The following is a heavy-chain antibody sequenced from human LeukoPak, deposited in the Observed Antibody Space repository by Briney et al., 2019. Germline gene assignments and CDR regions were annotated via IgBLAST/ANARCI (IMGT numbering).Heavy chain of an antibody. CDR3: ARDGDQWSDPVDY. J-gene: IGHJ4*02. CDR1: GYTFTDYY. CDR2: INPNSGGT. D-gene: IGHD6-19*01. Sequence: ASVKVSCKTSGYTFTDYYMHWVRQAPGQGLEWVGWINPNSGGTNYAQKFQGRVSMTRDTSISTAYMELGSLKSDDTAIYYCARDGDQWSDPVDYWGQGTLVTVSS. V-gene: IGHV1-2*02.